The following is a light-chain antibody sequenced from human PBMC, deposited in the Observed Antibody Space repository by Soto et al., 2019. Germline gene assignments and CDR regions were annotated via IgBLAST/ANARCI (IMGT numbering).Light chain of an antibody. J-gene: IGLJ1*01. CDR3: QSYDSYLSYFYV. V-gene: IGLV1-40*01. Sequence: QAVVTQPPSVSGAPGQGVTISCTGSSSSIGAGYDVHWYQQVPGTAPKLLIYGNNNRPSGVPDRFSGSKSGTSASLAITGLQAEDEADYYCQSYDSYLSYFYVFGTGTKLTVL. CDR1: SSSIGAGYD. CDR2: GNN.